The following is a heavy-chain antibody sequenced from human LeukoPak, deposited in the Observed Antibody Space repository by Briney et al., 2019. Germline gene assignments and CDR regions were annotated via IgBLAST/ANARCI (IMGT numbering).Heavy chain of an antibody. J-gene: IGHJ6*03. D-gene: IGHD3-3*01. CDR3: ATLSPMATKYYDFWSRVMDV. V-gene: IGHV1-24*01. Sequence: GASVKVSCKVSGYTLTELSMHWVRQAPGKGLEWMGGFDPEDGETIYAQKFQGRVTMTEDTSTDTAYMELSSLRSEDTAVYYCATLSPMATKYYDFWSRVMDVWGKGTTVTVSS. CDR1: GYTLTELS. CDR2: FDPEDGET.